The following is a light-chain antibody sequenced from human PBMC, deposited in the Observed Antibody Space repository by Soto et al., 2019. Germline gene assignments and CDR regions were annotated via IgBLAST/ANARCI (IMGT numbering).Light chain of an antibody. CDR2: GAS. J-gene: IGKJ5*01. CDR3: QQRSDSIT. V-gene: IGKV3D-20*02. Sequence: EIVLTQSPGTLSLSPGEGATLSCRASQSVSNSYLAWYQQKPGQAPRLLIYGASSRATGIPDRFSGSESGTDFTLTISRLEPADFAVYYCQQRSDSITFGQGTRLEIK. CDR1: QSVSNSY.